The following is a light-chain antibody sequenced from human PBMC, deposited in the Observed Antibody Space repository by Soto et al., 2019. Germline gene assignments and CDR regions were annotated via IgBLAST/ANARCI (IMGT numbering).Light chain of an antibody. J-gene: IGKJ1*01. V-gene: IGKV3-20*01. Sequence: IVLTQSPFTLSLSPGESATLSCRASQSIGSNYLAWYQQKPGQAPRLLIYGASKRATGIPDRFSGSGSGAEFTLTISRLEPEDFASYYCQQHDTSLTWTFGQGTKVDIK. CDR1: QSIGSNY. CDR3: QQHDTSLTWT. CDR2: GAS.